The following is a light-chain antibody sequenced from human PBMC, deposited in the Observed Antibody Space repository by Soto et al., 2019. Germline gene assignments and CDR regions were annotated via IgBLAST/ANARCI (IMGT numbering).Light chain of an antibody. CDR3: QQYDSSTWT. CDR2: GAS. CDR1: QSVSSSY. Sequence: EIVLTQSPGTLSLSPGERATLSCRASQSVSSSYLAWYQQKPGQAPRLLIYGASSRATGIPDRFSGSGSGTDFNLTISRLEPDDFAVYYCQQYDSSTWTFGQGTKVEIE. J-gene: IGKJ1*01. V-gene: IGKV3-20*01.